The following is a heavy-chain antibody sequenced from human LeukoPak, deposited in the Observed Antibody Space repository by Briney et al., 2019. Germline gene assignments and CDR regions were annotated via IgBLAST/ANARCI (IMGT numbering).Heavy chain of an antibody. D-gene: IGHD2-15*01. CDR2: INPNSGGT. Sequence: ASVKVSCKASGYTFTGYYMHWVRQAPGQGLEWMGWINPNSGGTNYAQKFQGRVTMTRDTSISTAYMELSRLRSDDTAVYYCARNGVGWNYNYYYMDVWGKGTTVTVSS. CDR1: GYTFTGYY. CDR3: ARNGVGWNYNYYYMDV. J-gene: IGHJ6*03. V-gene: IGHV1-2*02.